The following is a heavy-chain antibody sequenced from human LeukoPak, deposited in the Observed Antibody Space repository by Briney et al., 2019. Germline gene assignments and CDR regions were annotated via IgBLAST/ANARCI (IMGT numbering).Heavy chain of an antibody. CDR2: ISGSGGST. CDR3: AKDWGLAARPMGYYYYGMDV. CDR1: GFTFGSYA. Sequence: GGSLRLSCAASGFTFGSYAMSWVRQAPGKGLEWVSAISGSGGSTYYADSVKGRFTISRDNSKNTLYLQMNSLRAEDTAVYYCAKDWGLAARPMGYYYYGMDVWGQGTTVTVSS. J-gene: IGHJ6*02. D-gene: IGHD6-6*01. V-gene: IGHV3-23*01.